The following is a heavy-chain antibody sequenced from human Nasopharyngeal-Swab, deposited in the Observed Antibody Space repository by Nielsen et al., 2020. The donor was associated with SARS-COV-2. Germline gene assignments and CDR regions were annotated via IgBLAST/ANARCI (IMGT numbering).Heavy chain of an antibody. J-gene: IGHJ6*03. Sequence: GGSPRLSCAASGFTFSGSAMHWVRQASGKGLEWVGRIRSKANSYATAYAASVKGRFTISRDDSKNTAYLQMNSLKTEDTAVYYCTSSIAAAGSRYYYYYMDVWGKGTTVTSP. V-gene: IGHV3-73*01. CDR1: GFTFSGSA. CDR3: TSSIAAAGSRYYYYYMDV. D-gene: IGHD6-13*01. CDR2: IRSKANSYAT.